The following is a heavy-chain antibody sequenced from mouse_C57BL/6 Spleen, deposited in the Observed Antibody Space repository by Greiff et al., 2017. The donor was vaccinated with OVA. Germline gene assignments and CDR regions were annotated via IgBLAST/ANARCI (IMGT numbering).Heavy chain of an antibody. CDR3: ARDDGYLAWFAY. J-gene: IGHJ3*01. CDR2: IYPGSGST. V-gene: IGHV1-55*01. D-gene: IGHD2-3*01. Sequence: VQLQQPGAELVKPGASVKMSCKASGYTFTSYWITWVKQRPGQGLEWIGDIYPGSGSTNHNEKFKSKATLTVDTSSSTAYMQLSSLTSEDSAVYYCARDDGYLAWFAYWGQGTLVTVSA. CDR1: GYTFTSYW.